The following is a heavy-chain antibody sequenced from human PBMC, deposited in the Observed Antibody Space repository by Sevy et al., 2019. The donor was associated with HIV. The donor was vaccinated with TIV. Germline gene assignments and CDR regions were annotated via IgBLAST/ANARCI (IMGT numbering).Heavy chain of an antibody. D-gene: IGHD4-17*01. J-gene: IGHJ3*02. Sequence: GGSLRLSCAASGFTFRIYGMSWVRQAPGKGLEWVSSISGPGALTYYADSVKGRFTISRDNSKNTLFLQMNSLRAEDTASYFCAKGDEPATDYADYVPNGFDIWGQGTMVTVSS. CDR3: AKGDEPATDYADYVPNGFDI. CDR2: ISGPGALT. V-gene: IGHV3-23*01. CDR1: GFTFRIYG.